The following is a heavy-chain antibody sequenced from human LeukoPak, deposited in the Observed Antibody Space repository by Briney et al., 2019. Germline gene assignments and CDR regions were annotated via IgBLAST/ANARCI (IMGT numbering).Heavy chain of an antibody. D-gene: IGHD2-15*01. Sequence: SETLSLTCTVSGGSISSSSYYWGWIRQPPGKGLEWIGSIYYSGSTYYNPSLKSRVTISVDTSKNQFSLVLYSVTPEDSAVYFCAHSTGRSGASCYGTCSAFNLWGQGSMVTVSS. J-gene: IGHJ3*01. CDR1: GGSISSSSYY. CDR3: AHSTGRSGASCYGTCSAFNL. V-gene: IGHV4-39*07. CDR2: IYYSGST.